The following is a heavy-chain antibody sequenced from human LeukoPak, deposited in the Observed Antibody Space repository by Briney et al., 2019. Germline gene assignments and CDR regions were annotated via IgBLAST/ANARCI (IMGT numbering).Heavy chain of an antibody. J-gene: IGHJ3*02. CDR2: MNPNSGNT. V-gene: IGHV1-8*01. D-gene: IGHD1-26*01. Sequence: ASVKVSCKASGYTFTRYDINWVRQATGQGLEWMGWMNPNSGNTGYAQKFQGRVTMTRNTSISTAYMELSSLRSEDTAVYYCARSNSGSQDAFDIWGQGTMVTVSS. CDR3: ARSNSGSQDAFDI. CDR1: GYTFTRYD.